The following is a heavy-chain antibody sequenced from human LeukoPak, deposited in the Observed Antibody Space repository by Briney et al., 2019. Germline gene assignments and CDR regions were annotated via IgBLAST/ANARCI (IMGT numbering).Heavy chain of an antibody. J-gene: IGHJ6*04. CDR2: LYWDDDK. D-gene: IGHD6-19*01. Sequence: SGPTLVKPTQTLTLTCTFSGFSRSTTGVGVGWIRQPPGKALQWLALLYWDDDKRYSPSLKSRLTITKDTSKDQVVLTMTDMDPVDTATYYCAQSSSGWYRMDVWGKGITVTVSS. CDR3: AQSSSGWYRMDV. V-gene: IGHV2-5*02. CDR1: GFSRSTTGVG.